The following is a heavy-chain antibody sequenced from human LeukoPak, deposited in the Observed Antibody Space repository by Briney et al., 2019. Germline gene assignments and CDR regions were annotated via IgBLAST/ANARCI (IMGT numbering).Heavy chain of an antibody. V-gene: IGHV3-30*14. CDR1: GFTFSNYA. D-gene: IGHD6-25*01. CDR2: ISFDGKNK. CDR3: VRESERQTASDYFYYMGV. Sequence: GGSLRLSCEAYGFTFSNYAMHWVRQAPGKEQQWVAVISFDGKNKKYAGSVNGRFTISRDDSKNTLFLQMNSLRTEDTAVYYCVRESERQTASDYFYYMGVWGKGTTVTVSS. J-gene: IGHJ6*03.